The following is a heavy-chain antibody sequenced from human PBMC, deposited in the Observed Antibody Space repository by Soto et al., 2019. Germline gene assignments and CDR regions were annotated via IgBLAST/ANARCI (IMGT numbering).Heavy chain of an antibody. CDR2: MNEDGGTT. D-gene: IGHD3-10*01. CDR1: GFTFSSYW. CDR3: ASDLSGRADV. V-gene: IGHV3-74*02. J-gene: IGHJ6*02. Sequence: EVQLLESGGDLVQPGVSRRLSCAASGFTFSSYWMHWVRQAPGKGLVWVSRMNEDGGTTDYADSVKGRFTISRDNAKNTLYLQMNSLRVEDTAVYYCASDLSGRADVWGQGTTVTVSS.